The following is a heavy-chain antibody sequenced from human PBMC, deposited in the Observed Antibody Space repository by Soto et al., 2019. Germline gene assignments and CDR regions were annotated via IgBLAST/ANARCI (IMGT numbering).Heavy chain of an antibody. Sequence: ASVKVSCKASGYTFTGYYMHWVRQAPGQGLEWMGWINPNSGGTNYAQKFQGWVTMTRDTSISTAYMELSRLRSDDTAVYYCARVPNASPWDYYYYGMDVWGQGTTVTVSS. J-gene: IGHJ6*02. CDR1: GYTFTGYY. D-gene: IGHD7-27*01. CDR2: INPNSGGT. CDR3: ARVPNASPWDYYYYGMDV. V-gene: IGHV1-2*04.